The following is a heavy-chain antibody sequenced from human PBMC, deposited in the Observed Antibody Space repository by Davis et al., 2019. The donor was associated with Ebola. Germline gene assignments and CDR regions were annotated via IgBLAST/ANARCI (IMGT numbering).Heavy chain of an antibody. CDR3: ARDRTLYCSSDRCYYIAMDV. Sequence: GESLKISCAASGFTFSSYWMSWVRQAPGKGPEWVANVNQDGSETYYLDSVKGRFTVSRDNAKNSLFLQMNSLGAEDTAAYYCARDRTLYCSSDRCYYIAMDVWGQGTTVTVSS. CDR1: GFTFSSYW. J-gene: IGHJ6*02. CDR2: VNQDGSET. D-gene: IGHD2-2*01. V-gene: IGHV3-7*01.